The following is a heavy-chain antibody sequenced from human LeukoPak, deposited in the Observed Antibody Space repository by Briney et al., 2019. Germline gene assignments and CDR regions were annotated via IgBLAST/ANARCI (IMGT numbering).Heavy chain of an antibody. Sequence: SVKVSCKASGGTFSSYAISWVRQAPGQGLEWMGGIIPIFGTANYAQKFQGRVTITADESTSTAYMELSSPRSEDTAVYYCARVIDIVVVPAAMPYDYYYYGMDVWGQGTTVTVSS. D-gene: IGHD2-2*01. CDR1: GGTFSSYA. V-gene: IGHV1-69*13. CDR2: IIPIFGTA. J-gene: IGHJ6*02. CDR3: ARVIDIVVVPAAMPYDYYYYGMDV.